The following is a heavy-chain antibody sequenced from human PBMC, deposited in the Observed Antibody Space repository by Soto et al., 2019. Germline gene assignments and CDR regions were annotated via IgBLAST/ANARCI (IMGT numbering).Heavy chain of an antibody. CDR2: IKQDGSEK. CDR1: GFTFSSYW. D-gene: IGHD3-3*01. Sequence: GGSLRLSCAASGFTFSSYWMSWVRQAPGKGLEWVANIKQDGSEKYYVDSVKGRFTISRDNAKNSLYLQMNSLRAEDTAVYYCARDDDFWSGYYKGSRNGMDVWGQGTTVTVSS. V-gene: IGHV3-7*01. CDR3: ARDDDFWSGYYKGSRNGMDV. J-gene: IGHJ6*02.